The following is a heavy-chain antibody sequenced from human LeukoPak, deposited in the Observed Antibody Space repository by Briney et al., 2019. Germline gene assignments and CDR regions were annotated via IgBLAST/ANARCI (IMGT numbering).Heavy chain of an antibody. V-gene: IGHV3-7*05. CDR1: GFTFSTYR. CDR3: ARGQSWAFDF. D-gene: IGHD1-26*01. Sequence: GGSLRLSCAASGFTFSTYRMSWVRQAPGKGLQWVVNIKPDGSEKYYVDSVKGRFTISRDNAKNSVDLQMNSLRVEDTGVYYCARGQSWAFDFWGQGTLVTVSS. J-gene: IGHJ4*02. CDR2: IKPDGSEK.